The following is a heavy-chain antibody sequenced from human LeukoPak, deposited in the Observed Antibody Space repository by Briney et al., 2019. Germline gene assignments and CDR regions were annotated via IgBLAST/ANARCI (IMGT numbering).Heavy chain of an antibody. J-gene: IGHJ4*02. CDR3: AGGAVAGNLFDY. CDR2: ITSTSSNI. Sequence: GGSLRLSRAASGFTFSRHTMNWVRQAPGKGLEWVSLITSTSSNIYYADSVKGRFTLSRDNTRNSLYLQMNSLRAEDTAVYYCAGGAVAGNLFDYWGQGTLVTVSS. D-gene: IGHD6-19*01. V-gene: IGHV3-21*01. CDR1: GFTFSRHT.